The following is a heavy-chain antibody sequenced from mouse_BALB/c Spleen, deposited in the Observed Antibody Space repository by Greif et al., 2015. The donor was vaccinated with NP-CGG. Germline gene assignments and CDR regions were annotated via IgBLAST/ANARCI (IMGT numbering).Heavy chain of an antibody. CDR2: IDPANGNT. Sequence: EVKLMESGAELVKPGASVKLSCTASGFNIKDTYMHWVKQRPEQGLEWIGRIDPANGNTKYDPKFQGKATITADTSSNTAYLQLSSLTSEDTAVYYCASYRDAMDYWGQGTSVTVSS. CDR3: ASYRDAMDY. J-gene: IGHJ4*01. V-gene: IGHV14-3*02. CDR1: GFNIKDTY. D-gene: IGHD2-12*01.